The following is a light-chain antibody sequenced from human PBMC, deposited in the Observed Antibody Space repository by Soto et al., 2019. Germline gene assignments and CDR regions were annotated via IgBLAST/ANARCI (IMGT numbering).Light chain of an antibody. CDR3: QQSFSTLWT. CDR1: QSISWY. CDR2: SAS. V-gene: IGKV1-39*01. Sequence: DIQMTQSPSSLSASVGDRVTITCRAIQSISWYLNWYQQKPGKAPKLLSYSASSLQSGVPSRFGGSGSGTDFTLTTTSLQPEDFATYYCQQSFSTLWTFGQGSKVEIK. J-gene: IGKJ1*01.